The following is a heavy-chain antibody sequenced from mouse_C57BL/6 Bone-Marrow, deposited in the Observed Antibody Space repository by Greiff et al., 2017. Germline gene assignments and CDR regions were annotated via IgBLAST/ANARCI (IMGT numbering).Heavy chain of an antibody. D-gene: IGHD1-1*01. J-gene: IGHJ1*03. Sequence: EVQRVESGPGLVKPSQSLSLTCSVTGYSITSGYYWNWIRQFPGNKLEWMGYISYDGSNNYNPSLKNRISITRDTSKNQFFLKLNSVTTEDTATYYCARGGYGSSYWYFDVWGTGTTVTGSS. CDR2: ISYDGSN. CDR3: ARGGYGSSYWYFDV. V-gene: IGHV3-6*01. CDR1: GYSITSGYY.